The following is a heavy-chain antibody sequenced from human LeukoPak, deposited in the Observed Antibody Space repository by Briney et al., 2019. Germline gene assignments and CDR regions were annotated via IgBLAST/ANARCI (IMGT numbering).Heavy chain of an antibody. CDR1: GYSFTNYG. V-gene: IGHV1-18*01. J-gene: IGHJ4*02. CDR2: ISVYNGNT. CDR3: ARDGEGRTNFDY. D-gene: IGHD1-14*01. Sequence: ASVKVSCKASGYSFTNYGISWVRQAPGQGLEWMGWISVYNGNTNYAQKFQGRVTMTWDTSISTAYMELSRLRSDDTAVYYCARDGEGRTNFDYWGQGTLITVSS.